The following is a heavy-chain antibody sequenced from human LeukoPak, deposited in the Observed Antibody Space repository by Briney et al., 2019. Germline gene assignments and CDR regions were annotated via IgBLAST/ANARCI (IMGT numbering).Heavy chain of an antibody. V-gene: IGHV1-24*01. Sequence: ASVKVSCKVSGYTLTELSMHWVRQAPGKGLEWMGGFDPEHGEAVYAQKFQGRLTMTEDTSTHTAYMELSSLRSDDTAVYYCATDPVGYCNADGCYSVDYWGQGTLVTVSS. CDR3: ATDPVGYCNADGCYSVDY. D-gene: IGHD2-15*01. CDR1: GYTLTELS. J-gene: IGHJ4*02. CDR2: FDPEHGEA.